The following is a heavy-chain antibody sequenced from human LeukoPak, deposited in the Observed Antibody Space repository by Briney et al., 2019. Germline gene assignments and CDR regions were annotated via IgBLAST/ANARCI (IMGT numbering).Heavy chain of an antibody. CDR3: ARDYGGSSPFDY. D-gene: IGHD4-23*01. CDR1: GFTFSSYE. CDR2: ISSSGSDI. J-gene: IGHJ4*02. V-gene: IGHV3-48*03. Sequence: GGSLRLSCAVSGFTFSSYEMNWVRQAPGKGLGWVSYISSSGSDIYYADSVKGRFTISRDNAKNSLYLHMNSLRAEDTAVYYCARDYGGSSPFDYWGQGTLVTVSS.